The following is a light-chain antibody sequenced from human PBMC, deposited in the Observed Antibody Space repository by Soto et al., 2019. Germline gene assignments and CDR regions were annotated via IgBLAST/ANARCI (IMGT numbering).Light chain of an antibody. CDR2: SNN. CDR1: SSNIGSKT. J-gene: IGLJ2*01. Sequence: QSALTQPPSASGTPGQRVTISCSGSSSNIGSKTVNRYQQLPGTAPKLLIYSNNQRPSGVPARFSGSKSGTSASLAISVLQSEDEADYYCAAWDDSLNVVVLGGGTKLTV. V-gene: IGLV1-44*01. CDR3: AAWDDSLNVVV.